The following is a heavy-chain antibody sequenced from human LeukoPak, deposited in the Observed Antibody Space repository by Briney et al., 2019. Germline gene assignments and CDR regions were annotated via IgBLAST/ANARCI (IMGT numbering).Heavy chain of an antibody. CDR1: GGSISSYH. CDR3: ARAIAVAGITYYFDY. J-gene: IGHJ4*02. D-gene: IGHD6-19*01. CDR2: IYYSGST. Sequence: SETLSLTCIVSGGSISSYHWSWIRQPPGKGLEGIGYIYYSGSTNYNPSLKSRVTISVDTAKNQVSLKVIYVTAADTAVYYCARAIAVAGITYYFDYWGQGTLVTVSS. V-gene: IGHV4-59*01.